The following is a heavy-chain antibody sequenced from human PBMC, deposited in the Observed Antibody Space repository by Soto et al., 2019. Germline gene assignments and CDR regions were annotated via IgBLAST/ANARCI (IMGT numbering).Heavy chain of an antibody. CDR1: GGSISSSRYH. D-gene: IGHD6-19*01. CDR2: IYYSGST. Sequence: PSETLSLTCTVSGGSISSSRYHWVWIRQPPGKGLEWIGSIYYSGSTYYNPSLKSRVTISVDTSKNQFSLKLSSVTAADTAVYYCAIRGWLDVFEILVQGTMVTVSS. CDR3: AIRGWLDVFEI. V-gene: IGHV4-39*01. J-gene: IGHJ3*02.